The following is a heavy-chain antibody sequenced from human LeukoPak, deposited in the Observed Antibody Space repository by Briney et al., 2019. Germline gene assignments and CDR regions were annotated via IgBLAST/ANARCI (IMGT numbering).Heavy chain of an antibody. V-gene: IGHV3-30-3*01. CDR3: AKDSPLIVEATRWGRNVFDI. CDR1: GFNFKSYS. Sequence: GGSLRLSCSVSGFNFKSYSMHWVRQAPGKGLEWVALISYDGSEKDYADSVKGRFTISRDNSKETLYLLMNSLSAEDTAVYYCAKDSPLIVEATRWGRNVFDIWGQGTMVTVAS. CDR2: ISYDGSEK. J-gene: IGHJ3*02. D-gene: IGHD1-26*01.